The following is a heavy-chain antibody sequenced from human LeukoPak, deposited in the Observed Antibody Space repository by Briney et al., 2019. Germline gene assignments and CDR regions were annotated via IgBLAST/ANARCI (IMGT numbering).Heavy chain of an antibody. CDR2: MNPNSGNT. D-gene: IGHD5-24*01. J-gene: IGHJ6*03. V-gene: IGHV1-8*03. CDR1: GYTFTSYD. Sequence: ASVKVSCKASGYTFTSYDINWVRQATGQGLGWMGWMNPNSGNTGYAQKFQGRVTITRNTSISTAYMELSSLRSEDTAVYYCARVKVDGYSTNRRLRKKPYYYYYMDVWGKGTTVTVSS. CDR3: ARVKVDGYSTNRRLRKKPYYYYYMDV.